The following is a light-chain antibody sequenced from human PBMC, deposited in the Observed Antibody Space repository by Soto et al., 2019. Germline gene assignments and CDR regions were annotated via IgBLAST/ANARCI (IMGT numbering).Light chain of an antibody. CDR1: QSVSSS. CDR2: GAS. J-gene: IGKJ1*01. Sequence: ELMMTQSPATLSASPGERATLSCRASQSVSSSLAWYQQKPGQAPRLLIYGASTRATGIPARFSGSGSGTEFTLTINSLQSEDFAVYYCQQYNNWPQTVGKGTKVDIK. V-gene: IGKV3-15*01. CDR3: QQYNNWPQT.